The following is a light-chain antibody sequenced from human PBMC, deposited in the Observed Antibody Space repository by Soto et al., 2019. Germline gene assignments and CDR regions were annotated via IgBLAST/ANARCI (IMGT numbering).Light chain of an antibody. J-gene: IGKJ1*01. CDR1: QSVSGS. CDR3: QQYNDWPPWT. CDR2: GAS. V-gene: IGKV3-15*01. Sequence: EIVMTQSPATLSVSPGERATLSCRASQSVSGSLAWYQQKPGQAPRLLIYGASTRATGIPARFSGSGSGTEFTLTINGLQSEDCAVYYCQQYNDWPPWTFGQGTKVDIK.